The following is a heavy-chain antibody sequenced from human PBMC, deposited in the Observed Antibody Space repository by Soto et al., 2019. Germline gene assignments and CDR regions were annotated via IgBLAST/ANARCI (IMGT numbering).Heavy chain of an antibody. CDR3: AHMLPGTGGHFDR. J-gene: IGHJ4*02. V-gene: IGHV2-5*01. D-gene: IGHD2-8*02. CDR2: GY. CDR1: GFSLTTRGRT. Sequence: SGPTLGNPTQTLTLTCTVSGFSLTTRGRTLGWIRQPPGGAPEWLALGYQYRPSLQSRLTITKDTSKNQVVLTLTNMDPVYTAPYYCAHMLPGTGGHFDRWGQRTLGTVS.